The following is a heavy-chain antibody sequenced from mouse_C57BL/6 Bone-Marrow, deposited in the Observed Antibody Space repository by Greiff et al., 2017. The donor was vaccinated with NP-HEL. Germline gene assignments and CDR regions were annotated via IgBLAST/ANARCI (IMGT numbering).Heavy chain of an antibody. Sequence: VQLQQPGAELVKPGASVKMSCKASGYTFTSYWITWVKQRPGQGLEWIGDIYPGSGSTNYNEKFKSKATLTVDTSSSTAYMRLSSLTSEDSAVYYCARGDEYVVYVDYWGQGTTLTVSS. D-gene: IGHD5-1*01. CDR2: IYPGSGST. CDR1: GYTFTSYW. V-gene: IGHV1-55*01. CDR3: ARGDEYVVYVDY. J-gene: IGHJ2*01.